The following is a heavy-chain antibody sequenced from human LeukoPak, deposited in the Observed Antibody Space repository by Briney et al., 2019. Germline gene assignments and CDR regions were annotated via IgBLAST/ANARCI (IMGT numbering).Heavy chain of an antibody. V-gene: IGHV3-7*01. J-gene: IGHJ4*02. Sequence: GGSLRLSCAVSGFTFGSYWMSWVRQAPGKGLEWVASINQNAGEKHYVDSVKGRFTISRDNAKNSLYLQMNSLRAEDTAVFYCARSTGWYPFPDYWGQGTLVTVSS. CDR2: INQNAGEK. CDR3: ARSTGWYPFPDY. D-gene: IGHD6-19*01. CDR1: GFTFGSYW.